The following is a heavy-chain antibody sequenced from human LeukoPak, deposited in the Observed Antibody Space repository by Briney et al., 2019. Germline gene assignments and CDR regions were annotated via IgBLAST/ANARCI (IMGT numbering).Heavy chain of an antibody. J-gene: IGHJ4*02. CDR2: ISAYNGNT. CDR3: ARDRILVVAAIAFDY. V-gene: IGHV1-18*01. CDR1: GYSFASSG. D-gene: IGHD2-15*01. Sequence: ASVKVSCKEAGYSFASSGISWVRQAPGQGLEWMGWISAYNGNTNYAQKLQGRVTMTTEPSTSTAYMELRSLRSDDTAVYYCARDRILVVAAIAFDYWGQGTLVTVSS.